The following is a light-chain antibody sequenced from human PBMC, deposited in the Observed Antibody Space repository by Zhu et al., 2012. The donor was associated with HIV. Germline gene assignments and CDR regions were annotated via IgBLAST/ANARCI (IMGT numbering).Light chain of an antibody. V-gene: IGKV3-15*01. Sequence: EIVMTQSPATLSVSPGERATLSCRASQSVSSNLAWYQQKPGQAPRLLIYGASTRATGIPARFSGSGSGTEFTPTISSLQSEDFALYYCQQRINWPLTFGGGTKVEIK. J-gene: IGKJ4*01. CDR3: QQRINWPLT. CDR2: GAS. CDR1: QSVSSN.